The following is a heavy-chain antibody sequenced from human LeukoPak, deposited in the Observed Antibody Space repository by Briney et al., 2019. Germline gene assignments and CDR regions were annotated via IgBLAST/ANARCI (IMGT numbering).Heavy chain of an antibody. CDR2: IYPGDSDT. CDR3: ARLVFAAATISPFDY. D-gene: IGHD6-13*01. J-gene: IGHJ4*02. V-gene: IGHV5-51*01. Sequence: GESLKISCKVSGYSFTSYWIGWVRQMPGKGLEWMGIIYPGDSDTRYSPSSQGQVTISADKSISTAYLQWSSLKASDTAMYYCARLVFAAATISPFDYWGQGTLVTVSS. CDR1: GYSFTSYW.